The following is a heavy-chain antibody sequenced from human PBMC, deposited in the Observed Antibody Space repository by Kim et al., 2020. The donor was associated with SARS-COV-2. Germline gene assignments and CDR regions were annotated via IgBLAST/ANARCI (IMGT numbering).Heavy chain of an antibody. CDR3: ARDTPGQKAYDI. Sequence: DYAGSVKSRITINADTSKKQFSLQLNSVSPEDTAVYYCARDTPGQKAYDIWGQGTMVTVSS. J-gene: IGHJ3*02. V-gene: IGHV6-1*01.